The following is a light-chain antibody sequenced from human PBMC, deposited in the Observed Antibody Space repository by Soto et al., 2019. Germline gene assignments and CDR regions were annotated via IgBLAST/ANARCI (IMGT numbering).Light chain of an antibody. J-gene: IGKJ1*01. CDR3: QQYNNWPRT. V-gene: IGKV3-15*01. Sequence: ELVITQSPATLSVAPGGRATRSCRAIQSISTFLAWYQQKPGQAPRLLIYGASTRATGIPARFSGSGSGTEFTLTISSLQSEDFAVYYCQQYNNWPRTFGQGTKVDIK. CDR2: GAS. CDR1: QSISTF.